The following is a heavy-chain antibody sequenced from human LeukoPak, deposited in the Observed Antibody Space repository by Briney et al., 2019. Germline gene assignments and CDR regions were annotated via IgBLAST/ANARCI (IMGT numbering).Heavy chain of an antibody. CDR1: GFIFNSYE. J-gene: IGHJ5*02. D-gene: IGHD3-10*01. CDR3: ARGLTIEHWFDP. CDR2: ISFSGNSI. Sequence: GGSLRLSCGASGFIFNSYEMNWVRQAPGKGLEWVAFISFSGNSIYYADSVKGRFTISRDNAKNSLYLQMSSLRAEDTAVYYCARGLTIEHWFDPWGQGTLVTVSS. V-gene: IGHV3-48*03.